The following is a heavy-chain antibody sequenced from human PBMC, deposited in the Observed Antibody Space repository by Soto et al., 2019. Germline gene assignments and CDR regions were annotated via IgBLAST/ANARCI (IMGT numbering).Heavy chain of an antibody. J-gene: IGHJ5*02. CDR2: IIPIFGTA. V-gene: IGHV1-69*13. D-gene: IGHD3-22*01. CDR3: AVQYYYDNSGYYSVGWFDP. Sequence: SVKVSCKASGGTFSSYAISWVRQAPGQGLEWMGGIIPIFGTANYAQKFQGRVTITADESTSTAYMELSSLRSEDTAVYYCAVQYYYDNSGYYSVGWFDPWGQGTLVTVSS. CDR1: GGTFSSYA.